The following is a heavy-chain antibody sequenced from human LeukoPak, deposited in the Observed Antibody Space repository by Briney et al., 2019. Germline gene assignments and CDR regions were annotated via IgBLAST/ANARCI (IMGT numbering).Heavy chain of an antibody. D-gene: IGHD4-17*01. CDR2: ISAYNGNT. Sequence: EASVKVSCKASGYTFTSYGISWVRQAPGQGLEWMGWISAYNGNTNYAQKLQGRVTMTTDTSTSTAYMELRSLRSDDTAVYYCARYYGDYVPNWYFDLWGRGTLVTVSS. CDR1: GYTFTSYG. CDR3: ARYYGDYVPNWYFDL. J-gene: IGHJ2*01. V-gene: IGHV1-18*01.